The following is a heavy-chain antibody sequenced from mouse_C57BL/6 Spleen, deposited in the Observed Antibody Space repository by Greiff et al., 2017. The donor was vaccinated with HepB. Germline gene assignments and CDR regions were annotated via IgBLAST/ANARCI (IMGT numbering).Heavy chain of an antibody. Sequence: VQLQQSGAELVRPGASVKLSCKASGYTFTDYYINWVKQRPGQGLEWIARIYPGSGNTYYNEKFKGKATLTAEKSSSTAYMQLSSLTSEDSAVYFCARGMDYYGSICFDYWGQGTTLTVSS. D-gene: IGHD1-1*01. J-gene: IGHJ2*01. CDR1: GYTFTDYY. CDR3: ARGMDYYGSICFDY. CDR2: IYPGSGNT. V-gene: IGHV1-76*01.